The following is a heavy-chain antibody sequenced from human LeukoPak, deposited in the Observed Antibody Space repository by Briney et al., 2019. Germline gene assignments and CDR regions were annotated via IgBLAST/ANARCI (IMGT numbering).Heavy chain of an antibody. J-gene: IGHJ4*02. Sequence: GGSLRLSCEASGFTLSSYGMHWVRRAPGKGLEWVSFITGSSSTIYYADSVKGRFTISRDNAKNSLYLQMNSLRAEDTAVYYCASCSSTNCYWGQGTLVTVPS. V-gene: IGHV3-48*01. D-gene: IGHD2-2*01. CDR2: ITGSSSTI. CDR3: ASCSSTNCY. CDR1: GFTLSSYG.